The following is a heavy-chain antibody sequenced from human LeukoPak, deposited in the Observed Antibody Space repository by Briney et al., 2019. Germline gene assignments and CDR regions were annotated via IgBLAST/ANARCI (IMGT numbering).Heavy chain of an antibody. J-gene: IGHJ3*01. CDR2: IYYSGST. CDR3: VRGSTLRHYQY. D-gene: IGHD3-16*01. V-gene: IGHV4-39*01. CDR1: GGSISSTTYY. Sequence: PSETLSLTCTVSGGSISSTTYYWGWIRRPPGKGLEWIGSIYYSGSTYYNPSLKSRVTVSVDTSKNQFSLNLSSVTAADTAVYYCVRGSTLRHYQYWGQGTMVTVSS.